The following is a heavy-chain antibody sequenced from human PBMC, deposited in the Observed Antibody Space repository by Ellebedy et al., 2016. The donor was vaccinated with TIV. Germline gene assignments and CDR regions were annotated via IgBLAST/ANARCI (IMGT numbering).Heavy chain of an antibody. CDR2: ISTGLSA. Sequence: GGSLRLSCAASEFTVGSNYMSWVRQAPGKGLEWVSVISTGLSAYYADSVKGRFTVSRDDSKNTLHLQMHSLRVEDTAVYYCTSETFNDVDLRIWGVFEMWGQGTMVTVSS. CDR3: TSETFNDVDLRIWGVFEM. CDR1: EFTVGSNY. D-gene: IGHD2/OR15-2a*01. J-gene: IGHJ3*02. V-gene: IGHV3-66*01.